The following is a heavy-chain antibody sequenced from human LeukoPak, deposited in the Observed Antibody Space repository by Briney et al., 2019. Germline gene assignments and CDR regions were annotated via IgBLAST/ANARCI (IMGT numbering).Heavy chain of an antibody. J-gene: IGHJ4*02. CDR2: ISAYNGNT. Sequence: GASVKVSCKASGYTFTSYGISWVRQAPGQGLEWMGWISAYNGNTNYAQKLQGRVTMTTDTSTSTAYTELRSLRSDDTAVYYCARGLSYYDFWSGLLAPPADSLFDYWGQGTLVTVSS. D-gene: IGHD3-3*01. V-gene: IGHV1-18*01. CDR1: GYTFTSYG. CDR3: ARGLSYYDFWSGLLAPPADSLFDY.